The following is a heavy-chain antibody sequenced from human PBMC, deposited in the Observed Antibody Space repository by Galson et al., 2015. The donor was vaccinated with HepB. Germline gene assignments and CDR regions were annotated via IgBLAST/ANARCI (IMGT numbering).Heavy chain of an antibody. CDR3: TREADSGSYYGRDAFDI. CDR2: IKSDESST. Sequence: SLRLSCAASGFTFSNYWMDWVRQAPGKGLVWVSRIKSDESSTNYADSVKGRFTISRDNAKNTVYLQMNSLRAEDTAVYYCTREADSGSYYGRDAFDIWGQGTMVTVSS. J-gene: IGHJ3*02. CDR1: GFTFSNYW. V-gene: IGHV3-74*01. D-gene: IGHD1-26*01.